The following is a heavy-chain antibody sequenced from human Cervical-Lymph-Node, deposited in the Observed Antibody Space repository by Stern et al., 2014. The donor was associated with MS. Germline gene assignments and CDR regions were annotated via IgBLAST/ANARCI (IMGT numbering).Heavy chain of an antibody. J-gene: IGHJ6*02. V-gene: IGHV5-51*03. Sequence: EVQLVESGAEVEKPGESLKISCKGSGYSFATYWIGGGRQMHGKGMEWMGIIYPGDSDTRYSPSFQGQVTISADKSISTAYLHWSSLKASDTAMYYCARPGDDTAKYGLDVWGQGTTVTVSS. CDR1: GYSFATYW. CDR3: ARPGDDTAKYGLDV. D-gene: IGHD5-18*01. CDR2: IYPGDSDT.